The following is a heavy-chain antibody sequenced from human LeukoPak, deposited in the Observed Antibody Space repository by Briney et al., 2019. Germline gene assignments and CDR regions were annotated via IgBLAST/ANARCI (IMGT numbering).Heavy chain of an antibody. D-gene: IGHD6-6*01. CDR3: ARNAYSSSLFDY. J-gene: IGHJ4*02. CDR1: GLTFTTNS. V-gene: IGHV3-48*01. Sequence: GGSLRLSCAASGLTFTTNSMNWVRQAPGKGLEWVSHISRSSTTIYYADSVKGRFTISRDNAKNSLYLQMNSLRVEDTAVYYCARNAYSSSLFDYWGQGTLVTVSS. CDR2: ISRSSTTI.